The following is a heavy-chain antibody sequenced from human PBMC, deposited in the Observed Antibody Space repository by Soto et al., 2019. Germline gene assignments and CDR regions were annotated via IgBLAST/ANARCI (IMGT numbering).Heavy chain of an antibody. V-gene: IGHV3-30*03. CDR2: ISYDGSNK. J-gene: IGHJ6*02. Sequence: QVQLVESGGGVVQPGRSLRLSCAASGFTFSSYGMHWVRQAPGKGLEWVAVISYDGSNKYCADSVKGRFTISRDNSKNTLYLQMNSLRAEDTAVYYCASPPFTDGMDVWGQGTTVTVSS. CDR1: GFTFSSYG. CDR3: ASPPFTDGMDV. D-gene: IGHD3-16*01.